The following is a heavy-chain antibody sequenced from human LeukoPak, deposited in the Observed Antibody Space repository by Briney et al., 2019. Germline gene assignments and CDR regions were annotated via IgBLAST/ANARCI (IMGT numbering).Heavy chain of an antibody. D-gene: IGHD6-6*01. CDR3: YSPGSGQLVGGGKAEPDDY. CDR2: ISPGGGTT. J-gene: IGHJ4*02. Sequence: GGSLRLSCAVSGFAFGSEAMSWVRQSPARGLEWVASISPGGGTTYYADSVKGRFTISRDNSKNTLYLQMNSLRAEDTAVYYCYSPGSGQLVGGGKAEPDDYWGQGTLVTVSS. V-gene: IGHV3-23*01. CDR1: GFAFGSEA.